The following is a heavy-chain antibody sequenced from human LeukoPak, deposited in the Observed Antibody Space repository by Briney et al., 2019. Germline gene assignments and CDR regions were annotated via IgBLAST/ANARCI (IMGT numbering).Heavy chain of an antibody. Sequence: GGSLRLSCAASGFTFSDYYMTWIRQAPGKGLEWVSYISNSGSTIYYSDSVKGRFTISRDNAKNSLYLQMNSLRAEDTAVYYCARESDYDYVWGSYRYQGMDVWGQGTTVTVSS. CDR2: ISNSGSTI. V-gene: IGHV3-11*04. D-gene: IGHD3-16*02. CDR3: ARESDYDYVWGSYRYQGMDV. J-gene: IGHJ6*02. CDR1: GFTFSDYY.